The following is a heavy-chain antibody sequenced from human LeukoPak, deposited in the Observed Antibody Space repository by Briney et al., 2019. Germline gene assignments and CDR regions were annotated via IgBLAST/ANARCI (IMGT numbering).Heavy chain of an antibody. J-gene: IGHJ6*03. D-gene: IGHD3-3*01. CDR3: ARGYYYDFWSGHYYYYMDV. CDR1: GGTFSSYA. V-gene: IGHV1-69*05. CDR2: IIPIFGTA. Sequence: GSSVKVSCKASGGTFSSYAISWVRQAPGQGLEWTGGIIPIFGTANYAQKFQGRVTITTDESTSTAYMELSSLRSEDTAVYYCARGYYYDFWSGHYYYYMDVWGKGTTVTVSS.